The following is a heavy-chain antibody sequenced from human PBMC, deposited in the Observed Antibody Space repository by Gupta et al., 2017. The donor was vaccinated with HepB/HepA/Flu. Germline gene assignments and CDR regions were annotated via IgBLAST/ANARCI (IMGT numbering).Heavy chain of an antibody. CDR3: TRSTTVTDY. CDR1: GFTFSDSA. CDR2: IRSKDNSYAT. J-gene: IGHJ4*02. V-gene: IGHV3-73*02. D-gene: IGHD4-11*01. Sequence: EVQLVESGGGLVQPGGSLKLSCAASGFTFSDSAIPWVRQASGKGLEWVGRIRSKDNSYATTYAASLKGRFTISRDDSKNTAYLQMNSLNTEDTAVYYCTRSTTVTDYWGQGTLVIVSS.